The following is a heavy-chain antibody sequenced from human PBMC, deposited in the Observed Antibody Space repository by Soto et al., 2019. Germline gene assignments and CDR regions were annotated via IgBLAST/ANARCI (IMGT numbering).Heavy chain of an antibody. V-gene: IGHV5-51*01. D-gene: IGHD4-17*01. Sequence: PGESLKISCKGSGYSFTSYWIGWVRQMPGKGLEWMGIIYPGDSDTTYSPSFQGQVTISADKSISTAYLQWSSLKASDTAMYYCARQWVTGDHGSSDYYYYYMDVWGKGTTVTVSS. CDR2: IYPGDSDT. J-gene: IGHJ6*03. CDR1: GYSFTSYW. CDR3: ARQWVTGDHGSSDYYYYYMDV.